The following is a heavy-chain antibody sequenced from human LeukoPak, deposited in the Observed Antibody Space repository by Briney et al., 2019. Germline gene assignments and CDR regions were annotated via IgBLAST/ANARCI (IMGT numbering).Heavy chain of an antibody. CDR1: GCSITGYH. J-gene: IGHJ3*01. V-gene: IGHV4-4*08. Sequence: SETLSLTCTVSGCSITGYHWSWIRQPPGKGLEWIGYIYSSGSTEYKPSLKSRATISADTSKNQFSLKLTSVTAADTAIYYCARRNDLDVWDLATMVTVSS. CDR2: IYSSGST. CDR3: ARRNDLDV.